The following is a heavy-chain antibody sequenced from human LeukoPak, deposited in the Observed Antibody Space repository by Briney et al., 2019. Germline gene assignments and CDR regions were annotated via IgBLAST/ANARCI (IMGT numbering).Heavy chain of an antibody. CDR3: AKKMYYDSSGYTPDAFDI. Sequence: PGGSLRLSCAASGFTFSSYARRWGGQAPGEGVEGGSGISGSGGSTYYADSVKGRFTISRDNSKNTLYLQMNSLRAEDTAVYYCAKKMYYDSSGYTPDAFDIWGQGTMVTVSS. J-gene: IGHJ3*02. CDR2: ISGSGGST. CDR1: GFTFSSYA. V-gene: IGHV3-23*01. D-gene: IGHD3-22*01.